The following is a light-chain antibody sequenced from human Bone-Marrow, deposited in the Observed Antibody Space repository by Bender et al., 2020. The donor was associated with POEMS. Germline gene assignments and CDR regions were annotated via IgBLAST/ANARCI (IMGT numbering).Light chain of an antibody. CDR2: DDK. V-gene: IGLV3-1*01. J-gene: IGLJ3*02. CDR3: QAWDGGAAL. CDR1: KLGDKY. Sequence: SYDVTQPPSVSVSPGQTASITCSGDKLGDKYVCWYQQRPGQSPALVMYDDKKRPSGIPDRFSGSNSGNTATLTISGAQPMDEADYYCQAWDGGAALFGGGTRLTVL.